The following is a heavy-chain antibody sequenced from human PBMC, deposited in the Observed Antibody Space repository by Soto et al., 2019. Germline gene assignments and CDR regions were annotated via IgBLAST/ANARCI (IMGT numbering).Heavy chain of an antibody. CDR2: IYHSGRS. J-gene: IGHJ5*02. Sequence: SETLSLTCAVSGGSISSGGYSWSWIRQPPGKVLEWIVYIYHSGRSYYNPSLKSRVTISLDWSNNQFSLKLSSVTAADTAVYYCANSKWFDPWGQGTLVTVST. CDR1: GGSISSGGYS. CDR3: ANSKWFDP. V-gene: IGHV4-30-2*01.